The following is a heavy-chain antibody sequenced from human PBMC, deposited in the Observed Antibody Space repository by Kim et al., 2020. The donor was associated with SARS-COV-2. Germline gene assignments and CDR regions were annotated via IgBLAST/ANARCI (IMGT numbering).Heavy chain of an antibody. D-gene: IGHD5-12*01. J-gene: IGHJ4*02. CDR2: INPSGGST. CDR3: ARDGPGDGYTGGGYFDY. CDR1: GYTFTSYY. Sequence: ASVKVSCKASGYTFTSYYMHWVRQAPGQGLEWMGIINPSGGSTSYAQKFQGRVTMTRDTSTSTVYMELSSLRSEDTAVYYCARDGPGDGYTGGGYFDYWGQGTLVTVSS. V-gene: IGHV1-46*01.